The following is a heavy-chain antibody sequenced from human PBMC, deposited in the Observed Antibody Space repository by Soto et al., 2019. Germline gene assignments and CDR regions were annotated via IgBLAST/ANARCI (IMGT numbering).Heavy chain of an antibody. J-gene: IGHJ4*02. CDR3: ARVSDYYDSSGYYPLVY. CDR2: IIPIFGTA. D-gene: IGHD3-22*01. CDR1: GGTFSSYA. Sequence: ASVKVSCKASGGTFSSYAISWVRQAPGQGLEWMGGIIPIFGTANYAQKFQGRVTITADESTSTAYMELSSLRSEDTAVYYCARVSDYYDSSGYYPLVYWGQGTLVTVSS. V-gene: IGHV1-69*13.